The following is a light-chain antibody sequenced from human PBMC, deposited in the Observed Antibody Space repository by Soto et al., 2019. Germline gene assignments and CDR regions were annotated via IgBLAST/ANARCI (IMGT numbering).Light chain of an antibody. CDR3: SSYRSSSTLYV. J-gene: IGLJ1*01. Sequence: QSVLTQPASVSGSPGQSITISCTGTSRDVGGYNYVSWYQQHPGKAPKLMIFDVSNRPSGVSIRFSGSKSGNTASLTISGLQAEDEADYYCSSYRSSSTLYVFGTGTKVTV. CDR1: SRDVGGYNY. CDR2: DVS. V-gene: IGLV2-14*01.